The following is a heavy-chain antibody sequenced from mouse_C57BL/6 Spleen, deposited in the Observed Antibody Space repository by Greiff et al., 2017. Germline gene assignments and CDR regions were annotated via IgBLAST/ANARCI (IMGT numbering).Heavy chain of an antibody. J-gene: IGHJ2*01. CDR3: AREAAQAPYYFDY. D-gene: IGHD3-2*02. Sequence: EVKLVESGGGLVKPGGSLKLSCAASGFTFSSYAMSWVRQTPEKRLEWVATISDGGSYTYYPDNVKGRFTISRDNAKNNLYLQMSHLKSEDTAMYYCAREAAQAPYYFDYWGQGTTLTVSS. CDR2: ISDGGSYT. CDR1: GFTFSSYA. V-gene: IGHV5-4*01.